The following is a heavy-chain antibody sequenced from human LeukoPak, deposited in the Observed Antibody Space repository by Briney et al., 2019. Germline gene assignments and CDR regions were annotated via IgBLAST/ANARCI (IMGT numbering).Heavy chain of an antibody. CDR2: IYYSENT. V-gene: IGHV4-31*03. Sequence: PSETLSLTCTVSGGSISSGRYYWNWIRQHPGKGLEWIGDIYYSENTYYNPSLKSRVTISVDTSKNQFSLKLNSMTAADAAMYYCASHYSSSSFDYWGQGTLVTVSS. D-gene: IGHD6-6*01. CDR1: GGSISSGRYY. J-gene: IGHJ4*02. CDR3: ASHYSSSSFDY.